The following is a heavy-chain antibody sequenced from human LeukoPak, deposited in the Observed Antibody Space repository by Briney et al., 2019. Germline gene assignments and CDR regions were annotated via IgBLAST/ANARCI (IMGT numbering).Heavy chain of an antibody. CDR1: GGSISRGGYY. V-gene: IGHV4-31*03. D-gene: IGHD6-6*01. CDR2: IYYSGSI. Sequence: SETLSLTCTVSGGSISRGGYYWSWIRQHPGKGLEYIGYIYYSGSIYYNPSLKSRVTISLDPSKNQFSLKLSSVTAADTAVYYCARDREYSSSGLVWFDPWGHGILVTVSS. J-gene: IGHJ5*02. CDR3: ARDREYSSSGLVWFDP.